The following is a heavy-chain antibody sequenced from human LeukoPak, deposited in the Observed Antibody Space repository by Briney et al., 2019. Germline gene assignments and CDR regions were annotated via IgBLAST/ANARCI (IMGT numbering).Heavy chain of an antibody. CDR1: GGSISSNSYY. Sequence: SETLSLTCTVSGGSISSNSYYWGWIRQPPGKGLEWIGSIYYSGSTYYNPSLKSRVTISVDTSKNQFSLKLSSVTAADTAVYYCARSRGFYSSSFFDYWGQGTLVTVSS. V-gene: IGHV4-39*01. CDR2: IYYSGST. D-gene: IGHD6-6*01. CDR3: ARSRGFYSSSFFDY. J-gene: IGHJ4*02.